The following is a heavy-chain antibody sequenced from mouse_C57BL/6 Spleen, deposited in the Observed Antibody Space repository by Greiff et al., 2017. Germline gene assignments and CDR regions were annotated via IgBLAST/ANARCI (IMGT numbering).Heavy chain of an antibody. CDR1: GSTFTSYC. CDR3: ARKATGTDEAFDY. D-gene: IGHD4-1*01. V-gene: IGHV1-72*01. CDR2: IDPNSGGN. Sequence: QVQLQQPGAELVKPGASVKLSCKASGSTFTSYCMHWVKQRPGRGLEWIGRIDPNSGGNKYNEKFKSKATLTVDKPSSTAYMQLSSLTSEDSAVYYCARKATGTDEAFDYWGQGSTLTVSS. J-gene: IGHJ2*01.